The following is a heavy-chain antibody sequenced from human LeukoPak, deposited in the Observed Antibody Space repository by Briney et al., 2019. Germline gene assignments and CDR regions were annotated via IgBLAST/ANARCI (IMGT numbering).Heavy chain of an antibody. Sequence: SGGSLRLSCAASGFTFSSYAMSWVRQAPGKGLEWVSAISGSGGSTYYADSVKGRFTISRDNSKNTLYLQMNSLRAEDTAVYYCAKDPAVAGSFDYWGQGTLVTVSS. CDR3: AKDPAVAGSFDY. J-gene: IGHJ4*02. D-gene: IGHD6-19*01. CDR2: ISGSGGST. V-gene: IGHV3-23*01. CDR1: GFTFSSYA.